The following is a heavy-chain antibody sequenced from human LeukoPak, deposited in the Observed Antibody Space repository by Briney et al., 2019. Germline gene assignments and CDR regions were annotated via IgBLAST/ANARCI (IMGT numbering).Heavy chain of an antibody. CDR3: AKESVPRYYYGSGSYYTDGMDV. D-gene: IGHD3-10*01. J-gene: IGHJ6*02. CDR1: GFTFSSYG. CDR2: IWYDGSNK. V-gene: IGHV3-33*06. Sequence: GGSLRLSCAASGFTFSSYGMHWVRQAPGKGLEWVAVIWYDGSNKYYADSVKGRFTISRDNSKNTLYLQMNSLRAEDTAVYYCAKESVPRYYYGSGSYYTDGMDVWGQGTTVTVSS.